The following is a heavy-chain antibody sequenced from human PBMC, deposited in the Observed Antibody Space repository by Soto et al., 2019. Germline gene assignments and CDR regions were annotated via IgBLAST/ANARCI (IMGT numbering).Heavy chain of an antibody. Sequence: QVQLVQSGGEVKKPGASVKVSCQASGYTFNSYAISWVRQAPGQGLEWMGWISPSTGDTDQAQNFQDRVIMTQDISTNTAYMELRSLRSDDTAVYYCVRCYCSVGSCYACWHFDFWGRGTLVTVSS. J-gene: IGHJ5*01. CDR2: ISPSTGDT. CDR1: GYTFNSYA. CDR3: VRCYCSVGSCYACWHFDF. D-gene: IGHD2-15*01. V-gene: IGHV1-18*01.